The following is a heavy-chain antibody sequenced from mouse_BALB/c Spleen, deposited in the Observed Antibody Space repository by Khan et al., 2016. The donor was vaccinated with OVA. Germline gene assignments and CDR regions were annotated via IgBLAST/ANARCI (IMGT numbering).Heavy chain of an antibody. J-gene: IGHJ2*01. CDR1: GYSITTDYA. D-gene: IGHD1-1*01. V-gene: IGHV3-2*02. Sequence: EVQLQESGPGLVKPSQSLSLTCTVIGYSITTDYAWNWIRQFPGNKLEWMGFISYSGNTKYNPSLKSRISITRDTSKNQFFLQLKSVTTEDTARYYCARVYGGDFDYWGQGTTLTVSS. CDR3: ARVYGGDFDY. CDR2: ISYSGNT.